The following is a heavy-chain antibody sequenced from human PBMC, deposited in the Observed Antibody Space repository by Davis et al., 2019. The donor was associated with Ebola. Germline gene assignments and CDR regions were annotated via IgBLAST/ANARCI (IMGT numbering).Heavy chain of an antibody. J-gene: IGHJ3*02. Sequence: GESLKISCAASGFTFSGSAMHWVRHPPGKGLEWVAVISYDGGNKDYADSVKGRLTISRDNSKNTLYLQMNSLRTDDTAVYYCARDPRGDPRSAFDIWGQGTMVTVSS. V-gene: IGHV3-30-3*01. D-gene: IGHD2-21*02. CDR2: ISYDGGNK. CDR3: ARDPRGDPRSAFDI. CDR1: GFTFSGSA.